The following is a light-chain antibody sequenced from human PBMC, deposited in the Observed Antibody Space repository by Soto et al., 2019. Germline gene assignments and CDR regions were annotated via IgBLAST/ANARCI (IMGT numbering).Light chain of an antibody. CDR2: GAS. V-gene: IGKV3-15*01. CDR3: QQYNNWPPGT. CDR1: QNISSY. J-gene: IGKJ1*01. Sequence: IVLTQSPATLSLSPGKRSTLSCRASQNISSYLIWYQQKPGQAPRLLIYGASTRATAFPARFSGSGSGTEFTLTISSLQSEDFAVYYCQQYNNWPPGTFGQGTKVDIK.